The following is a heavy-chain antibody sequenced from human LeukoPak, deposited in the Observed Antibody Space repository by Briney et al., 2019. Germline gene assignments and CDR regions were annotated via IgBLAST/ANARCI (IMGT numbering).Heavy chain of an antibody. J-gene: IGHJ4*02. CDR2: ISSSGSTI. V-gene: IGHV3-48*03. Sequence: GGSLRLSCAASGFTFSSYEMNWVRQAPGKGLEWVSYISSSGSTIYYADSVKGRFTISRDNAKNSLYLQMNSLRAVDTAVYYCASSGWYGDYFDYWGQGTLVTVSS. D-gene: IGHD6-19*01. CDR3: ASSGWYGDYFDY. CDR1: GFTFSSYE.